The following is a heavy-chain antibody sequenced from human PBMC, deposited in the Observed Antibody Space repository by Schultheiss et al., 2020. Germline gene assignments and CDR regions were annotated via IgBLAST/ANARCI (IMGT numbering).Heavy chain of an antibody. Sequence: GESLKISCAASGFTFSGSAMHWVRQASGKGLEWVGRIRSKANSYATAYAASVKGRFTISRDDSKNTAYLQMNSLKTEDTAVYYCSVAGDDYWGQGTLVTVSS. V-gene: IGHV3-73*01. D-gene: IGHD6-19*01. CDR2: IRSKANSYAT. CDR1: GFTFSGSA. J-gene: IGHJ4*02. CDR3: SVAGDDY.